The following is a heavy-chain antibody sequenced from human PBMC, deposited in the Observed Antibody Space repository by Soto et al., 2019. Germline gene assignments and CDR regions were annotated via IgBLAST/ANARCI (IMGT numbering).Heavy chain of an antibody. CDR3: ATGGGRFNYGMDV. Sequence: SETLSLTCPVSGDSISRYYWNWIRQPPGKGLEWIGYIYYSGSTNYNPSLKSRVTISVDTSKNQLSLKLNSVTAADTAVYYCATGGGRFNYGMDVWGQGTSVTVSS. V-gene: IGHV4-59*01. D-gene: IGHD3-10*01. CDR1: GDSISRYY. J-gene: IGHJ6*02. CDR2: IYYSGST.